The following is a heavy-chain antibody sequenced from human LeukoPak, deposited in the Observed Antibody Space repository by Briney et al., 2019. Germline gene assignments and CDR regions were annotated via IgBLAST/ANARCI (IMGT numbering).Heavy chain of an antibody. V-gene: IGHV3-23*01. CDR3: AKGNYDFWSGSDV. D-gene: IGHD3-3*01. J-gene: IGHJ6*02. CDR2: ISGSGGST. Sequence: PGGSLRLSCAASGFTFSSYAMSWVRQAPGKGLEWVSGISGSGGSTYYADSVKGRFTISRDNPKNTLYLQMNSLRAEDTAVYYCAKGNYDFWSGSDVWGQGTTVTVSS. CDR1: GFTFSSYA.